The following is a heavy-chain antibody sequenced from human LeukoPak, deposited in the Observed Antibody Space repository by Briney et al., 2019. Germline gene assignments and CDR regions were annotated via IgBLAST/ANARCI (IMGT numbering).Heavy chain of an antibody. V-gene: IGHV1-69*13. J-gene: IGHJ5*02. CDR3: ATVSVGAAFDP. Sequence: SVKVSCKASGGTFNNYAIGWVRQAPGQGLEWMGGTILILRTVDYAQKFQGRVTITADGSASTVYMELSSLRSEDTAVYYCATVSVGAAFDPWGQGALVTVSS. D-gene: IGHD1-26*01. CDR1: GGTFNNYA. CDR2: TILILRTV.